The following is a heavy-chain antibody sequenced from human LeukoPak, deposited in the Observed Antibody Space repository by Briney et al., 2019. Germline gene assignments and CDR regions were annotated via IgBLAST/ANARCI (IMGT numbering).Heavy chain of an antibody. J-gene: IGHJ3*02. V-gene: IGHV3-7*05. CDR3: ARDPSSDAFDI. CDR1: GFTLSNYW. CDR2: IKEDGSEK. Sequence: GGSLRLSCAGSGFTLSNYWMTWVRQAPGKGLEWVANIKEDGSEKYYVDSVKGRFTISRDNAKNSLYLQMNSLRAEDTAVYYCARDPSSDAFDIWGQGTMVTVS.